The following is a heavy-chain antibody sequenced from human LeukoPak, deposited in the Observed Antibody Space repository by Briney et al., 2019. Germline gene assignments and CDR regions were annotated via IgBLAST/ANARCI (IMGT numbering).Heavy chain of an antibody. CDR3: ARHGKSPRTQYGQFDP. J-gene: IGHJ5*02. CDR2: IDPSDSYT. Sequence: GESLKISCKGSGYSFTSYWISWVRQMPGKGLEWMGRIDPSDSYTNYSPSFQGHVTISADKSISTAYLQWSSLKASDTAMYYCARHGKSPRTQYGQFDPWGQGTLVTVSS. V-gene: IGHV5-10-1*01. D-gene: IGHD4-17*01. CDR1: GYSFTSYW.